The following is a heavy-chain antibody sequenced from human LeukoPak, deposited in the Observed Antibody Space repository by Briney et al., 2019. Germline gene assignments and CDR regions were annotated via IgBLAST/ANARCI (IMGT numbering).Heavy chain of an antibody. CDR3: ARDSTARFPGSGAFDI. CDR1: GFTFSSYA. CDR2: IGGSGGST. Sequence: GGSLRLSCAASGFTFSSYAMSWVRQAPGKGLEWVSAIGGSGGSTYYADSVKGRFTISRDNSKNTLYLQMNSLRAEDTAVYYCARDSTARFPGSGAFDIWGQGTMVTVSS. J-gene: IGHJ3*02. V-gene: IGHV3-23*01.